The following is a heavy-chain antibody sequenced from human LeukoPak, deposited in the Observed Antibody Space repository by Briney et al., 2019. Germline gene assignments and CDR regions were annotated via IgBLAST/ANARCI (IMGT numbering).Heavy chain of an antibody. Sequence: SQTLSLTCAISGDSVSSNSAAWNWIRQSPSRGLEWLGRTYYRSKWYNDYAVSVKSRITINPDTSKNQFSLKLSSVTAADTAVYYCARPSQFRMITFGGVTGGHFDYWGQGTLVTVSS. D-gene: IGHD3-16*01. V-gene: IGHV6-1*01. J-gene: IGHJ4*02. CDR2: TYYRSKWYN. CDR1: GDSVSSNSAA. CDR3: ARPSQFRMITFGGVTGGHFDY.